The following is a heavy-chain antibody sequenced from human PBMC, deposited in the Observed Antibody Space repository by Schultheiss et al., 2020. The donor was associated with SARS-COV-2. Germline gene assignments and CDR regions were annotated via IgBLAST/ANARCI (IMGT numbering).Heavy chain of an antibody. D-gene: IGHD3-22*01. Sequence: ASVKVSCKASGYTFTGYYLHWVRQAPGQGLEWMGWINPNSGGTNYAQKFQGWVTMTRDTSISTAYMELSRLRSDDTAVYYCARASDDSSGYWDCWGQGTLVTVSS. V-gene: IGHV1-2*04. CDR2: INPNSGGT. J-gene: IGHJ4*02. CDR3: ARASDDSSGYWDC. CDR1: GYTFTGYY.